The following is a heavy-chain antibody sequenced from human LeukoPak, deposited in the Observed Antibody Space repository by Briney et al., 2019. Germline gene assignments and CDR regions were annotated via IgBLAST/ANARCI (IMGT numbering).Heavy chain of an antibody. Sequence: GRSLRLSCAASGFPFSSYAMHWVRQAPGKGLEWVAVISYDGSNKYYADSVKGRFTISRDNSKNTLYLQMNSLRAEDTAVYYCARTRSRYYYYGMDVWGQGTTVTVSS. V-gene: IGHV3-30*04. J-gene: IGHJ6*02. CDR3: ARTRSRYYYYGMDV. CDR2: ISYDGSNK. CDR1: GFPFSSYA.